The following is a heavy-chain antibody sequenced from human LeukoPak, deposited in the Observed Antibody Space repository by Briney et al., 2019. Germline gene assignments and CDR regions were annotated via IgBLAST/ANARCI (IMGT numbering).Heavy chain of an antibody. CDR1: GFTFTGYS. Sequence: AGGSLRLSCVASGFTFTGYSMHWVRQAPGKGLEWVAFIQYEGGNGDYADSVKGRFTISRDNSKNTLYLQMSSLRAEDTAVYYCARDGWSYRLDYWGLGTLVTVSS. J-gene: IGHJ4*02. CDR3: ARDGWSYRLDY. V-gene: IGHV3-30*02. D-gene: IGHD3-10*01. CDR2: IQYEGGNG.